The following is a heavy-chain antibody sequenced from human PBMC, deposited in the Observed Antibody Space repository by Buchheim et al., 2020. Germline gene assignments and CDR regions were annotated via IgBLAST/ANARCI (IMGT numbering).Heavy chain of an antibody. CDR1: GGSVSSGSYY. CDR2: IYYSGST. D-gene: IGHD1-26*01. J-gene: IGHJ4*02. Sequence: QVQLQESGPGLVKPSETLSLTCTVSGGSVSSGSYYWSWIRQPPGKGLEWVAYIYYSGSTNYNPSLKSRVTISVDTSKNQFSLKLSSVTAADTAVYYCARESPLSELLHIDYWGQGTL. CDR3: ARESPLSELLHIDY. V-gene: IGHV4-61*01.